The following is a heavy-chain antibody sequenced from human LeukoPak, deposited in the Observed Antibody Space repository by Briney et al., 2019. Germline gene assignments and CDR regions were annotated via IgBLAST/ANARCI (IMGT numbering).Heavy chain of an antibody. CDR2: INHSGST. CDR1: GGSFSGYY. V-gene: IGHV4-34*01. J-gene: IGHJ4*02. CDR3: ARVYCSGGSCPY. D-gene: IGHD2-15*01. Sequence: PSETLSLTCAVYGGSFSGYYWSWIRQPPGKGLEWIGEINHSGSTNYNPSLKSRVTISVDTSKNQFSLKLSSVTAADTAVYYCARVYCSGGSCPYWGQGTLVTVSS.